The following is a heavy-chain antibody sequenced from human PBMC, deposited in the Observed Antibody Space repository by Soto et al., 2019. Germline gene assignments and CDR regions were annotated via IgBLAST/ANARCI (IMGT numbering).Heavy chain of an antibody. V-gene: IGHV3-72*01. CDR3: ARDTGGSHAY. D-gene: IGHD3-16*01. Sequence: GGSLRLSCAASGFSFSDYYMDWVRQVPGKGLEWVGRSRNKANSYNPEYAPSVKDRFSISRDNSKDSMYLQMNSLKTEDTAVYYCARDTGGSHAYWGQGALVTVSS. CDR1: GFSFSDYY. CDR2: SRNKANSYNP. J-gene: IGHJ4*02.